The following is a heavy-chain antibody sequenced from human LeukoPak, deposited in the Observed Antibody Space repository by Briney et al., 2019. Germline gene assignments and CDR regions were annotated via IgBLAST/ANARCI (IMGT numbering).Heavy chain of an antibody. CDR3: ARGRGHDLWSGYNDY. V-gene: IGHV3-48*01. D-gene: IGHD3-3*01. CDR2: ISSSSSTI. CDR1: GFTFSSYS. J-gene: IGHJ4*02. Sequence: PGGSLRLSCAASGFTFSSYSMNWVRQAPGKGLEWVSYISSSSSTIYYADSVKGRFTISRDNAKNSLYLQMNSLRAEDTAVHYCARGRGHDLWSGYNDYWGQGTLVTVPS.